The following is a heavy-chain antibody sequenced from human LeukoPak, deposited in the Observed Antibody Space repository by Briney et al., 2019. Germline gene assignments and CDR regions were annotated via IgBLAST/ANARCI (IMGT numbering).Heavy chain of an antibody. D-gene: IGHD5-12*01. CDR3: ARPVDYNAGDY. Sequence: GGSLRLSCSASGFTFSAYPMNWVRQAPGQGLEWVSYISSGSSSVYYADSVKGRFTISRDNAKNSLYLQMNSLGAEDTAVYYCARPVDYNAGDYWGQGTLVTVSS. CDR1: GFTFSAYP. CDR2: ISSGSSSV. V-gene: IGHV3-48*04. J-gene: IGHJ4*02.